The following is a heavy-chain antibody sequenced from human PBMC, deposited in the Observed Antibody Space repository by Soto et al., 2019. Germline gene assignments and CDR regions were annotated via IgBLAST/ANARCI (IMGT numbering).Heavy chain of an antibody. D-gene: IGHD3-3*01. CDR1: GFTFSSSG. CDR2: ISYDGSIK. Sequence: QVQLVESGGGVVQPGGSLRLSCAASGFTFSSSGMHWVRQAPGKGLEWVAVISYDGSIKYYADSVRGRFTISRDNSKNTLYLQMNSLRSEDTAVYYCARSAKTYYDFWSGYPPDYWGQGTLVTVSS. J-gene: IGHJ4*02. V-gene: IGHV3-30*03. CDR3: ARSAKTYYDFWSGYPPDY.